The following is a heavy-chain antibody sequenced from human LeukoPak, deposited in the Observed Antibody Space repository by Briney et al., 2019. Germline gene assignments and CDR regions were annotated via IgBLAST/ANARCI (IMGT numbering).Heavy chain of an antibody. CDR2: IKQDGTEK. Sequence: GGSLRLSCAASGFTFSSYWMNWVRQAPGKGLEWVANIKQDGTEKYYVDSVKGRFTISRDNAKNSLYLQMNSLRAEDTAVYYCAREDTAMWGYYYGMDVWGQGTTVTVSS. CDR3: AREDTAMWGYYYGMDV. J-gene: IGHJ6*02. V-gene: IGHV3-7*01. CDR1: GFTFSSYW. D-gene: IGHD5-18*01.